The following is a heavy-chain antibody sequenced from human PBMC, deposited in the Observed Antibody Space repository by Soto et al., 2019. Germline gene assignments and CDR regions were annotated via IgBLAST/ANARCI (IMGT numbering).Heavy chain of an antibody. D-gene: IGHD6-19*01. CDR3: ARVPVAGTVFDY. V-gene: IGHV4-59*01. Sequence: SETVSLTCTVSGGSISSYYWSWIRQPPGKGLEWIGYIYYSGSTNYNPSLKSRVTISVDTSKNQFSLKLSSVTAADTAVYYCARVPVAGTVFDYWGQGTLVTVSS. CDR1: GGSISSYY. J-gene: IGHJ4*02. CDR2: IYYSGST.